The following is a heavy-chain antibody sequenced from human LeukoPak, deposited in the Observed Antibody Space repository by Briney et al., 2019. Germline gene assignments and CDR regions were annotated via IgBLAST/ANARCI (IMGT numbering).Heavy chain of an antibody. J-gene: IGHJ4*02. CDR3: AKGSGGYSYGYFDY. D-gene: IGHD5-18*01. V-gene: IGHV3-48*01. CDR2: ISSSSSTI. Sequence: PGGSLRLSCAASGFTFSSSSMNWVRQAPDKGLEWVSYISSSSSTIHYADSVKGRFTISRDNSKNTLYLQMNGLRAEDTAVYYCAKGSGGYSYGYFDYWGQGTLVTVSS. CDR1: GFTFSSSS.